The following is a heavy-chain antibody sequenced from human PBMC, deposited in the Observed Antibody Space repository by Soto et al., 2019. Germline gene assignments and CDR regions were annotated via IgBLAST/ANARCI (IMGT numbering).Heavy chain of an antibody. CDR1: GFTFSSYA. J-gene: IGHJ1*01. Sequence: GGSLRLSCAASGFTFSSYAMHWVRQAPGKGLEWVAVISYDGSNKYYADSVKGRFTISRDNSKNTLYLQMNSLRAEDTAVYYCARGNCSSTSCYAEYFQHWGQGTLVTVSS. CDR2: ISYDGSNK. V-gene: IGHV3-30-3*01. D-gene: IGHD2-2*01. CDR3: ARGNCSSTSCYAEYFQH.